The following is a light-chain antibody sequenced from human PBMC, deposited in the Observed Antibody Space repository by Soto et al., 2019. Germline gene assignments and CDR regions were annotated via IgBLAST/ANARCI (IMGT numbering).Light chain of an antibody. J-gene: IGLJ1*01. CDR3: SSYTTTSIR. V-gene: IGLV2-14*03. CDR2: AVT. Sequence: QSALTQPASGSGSPGQSITISCTGTSSDVSWYQQHPGKAPKLVIYAVTYRPSGASNRFSGSKSGNTASLTISGLQAEDEADYYCSSYTTTSIRFGTGTKLTVL. CDR1: SSD.